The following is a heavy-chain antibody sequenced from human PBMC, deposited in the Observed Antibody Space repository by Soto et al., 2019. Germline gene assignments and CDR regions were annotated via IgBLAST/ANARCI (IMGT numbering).Heavy chain of an antibody. V-gene: IGHV6-1*01. Sequence: QTLSLTFAITGDSVSSNSAGCSLVRHSPSRGLEWLGRTYYRSKWYYEYAVSVRGRITINPDTSKNQYSLQLNSVTPEDTAVYFCARGEQYSGRIFDYWGQGTLVTVSS. D-gene: IGHD1-26*01. CDR3: ARGEQYSGRIFDY. CDR1: GDSVSSNSAG. CDR2: TYYRSKWYY. J-gene: IGHJ4*01.